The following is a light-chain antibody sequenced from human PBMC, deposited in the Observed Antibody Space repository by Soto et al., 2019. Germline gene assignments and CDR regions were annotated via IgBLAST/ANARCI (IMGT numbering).Light chain of an antibody. J-gene: IGKJ4*01. Sequence: EIVLTQSPGTLSLSPGERATLSCRASQSVSSSYLAWYQQKPGQAPRLLIYGASSRATGIPDRFSGSGSGTVFTLTISRLEPEDFAVYYCKQYGSSPLTFGGGTKVDIK. V-gene: IGKV3-20*01. CDR1: QSVSSSY. CDR3: KQYGSSPLT. CDR2: GAS.